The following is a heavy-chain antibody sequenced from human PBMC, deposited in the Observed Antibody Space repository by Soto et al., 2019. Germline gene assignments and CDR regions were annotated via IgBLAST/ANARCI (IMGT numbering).Heavy chain of an antibody. CDR3: ARDLVGATPTIDY. D-gene: IGHD1-26*01. CDR2: IYYSGST. J-gene: IGHJ4*02. V-gene: IGHV4-61*01. Sequence: QVQPQESGPGLVKPSETLSLTCTVSGGSVSSGSYYWSWIRQPPGKGLEWIGYIYYSGSTNYNPSLKSRVTISVDTSKNQFSLKLSSVTAADTAVYYCARDLVGATPTIDYWGQGTLVTVSS. CDR1: GGSVSSGSYY.